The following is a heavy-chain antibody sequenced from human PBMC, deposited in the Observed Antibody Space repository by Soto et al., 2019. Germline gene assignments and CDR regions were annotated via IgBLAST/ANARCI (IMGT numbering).Heavy chain of an antibody. J-gene: IGHJ6*02. CDR3: VKDGSSGWPYFDDMDV. D-gene: IGHD6-19*01. CDR1: GFTFSNYG. Sequence: GGSLRLSCAASGFTFSNYGMHWVRQAPGKGLEWVAFIWYDGGNKYYAESVKGRFTISRDNSKNTLYLQMSSLRAEDTALYYCVKDGSSGWPYFDDMDVWGQGTTVTVS. V-gene: IGHV3-30*02. CDR2: IWYDGGNK.